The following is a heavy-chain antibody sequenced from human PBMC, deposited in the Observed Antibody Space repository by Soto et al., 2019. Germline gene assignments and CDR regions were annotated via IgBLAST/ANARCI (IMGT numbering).Heavy chain of an antibody. Sequence: GGSLRLSCAASGFTVSSKYMSWVRQAPGKGLEWVSVIHSGGVTYYADFVKGRFTLSRDNSKNTLYFQMNNLRAEDTAVYYCARERGTSGDNWFECWGQGTLVTVS. V-gene: IGHV3-66*01. CDR2: IHSGGVT. J-gene: IGHJ5*01. CDR1: GFTVSSKY. D-gene: IGHD1-1*01. CDR3: ARERGTSGDNWFEC.